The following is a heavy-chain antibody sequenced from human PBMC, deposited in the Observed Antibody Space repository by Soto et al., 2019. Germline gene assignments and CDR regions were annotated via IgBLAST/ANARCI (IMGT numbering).Heavy chain of an antibody. CDR2: IYYTGST. CDR1: GGSMSRGGQS. J-gene: IGHJ6*02. D-gene: IGHD3-10*01. CDR3: AREPPGPSHRWDV. Sequence: SETLSLTCAVSGGSMSRGGQSWSWIRQPPGKGLEWLGFIYYTGSTYYNPSLKSRVTLSVDRSKNQFSLNLTSVTAADTAMYFCAREPPGPSHRWDVWGQGTTVTVSS. V-gene: IGHV4-30-2*01.